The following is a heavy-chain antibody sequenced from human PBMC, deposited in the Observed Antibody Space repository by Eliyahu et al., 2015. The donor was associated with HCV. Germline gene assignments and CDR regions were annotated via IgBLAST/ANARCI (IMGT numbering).Heavy chain of an antibody. CDR2: IYHSGST. D-gene: IGHD3-10*01. CDR3: ARVPLDRGVGADY. CDR1: GGSITSGDYY. J-gene: IGHJ4*02. V-gene: IGHV4-31*03. Sequence: QVQLQESGPGLVKPSQTLSLSXTVPGGSITSGDYYWSWIRQHPGKGLEWIGYIYHSGSTYYNPSLKSRVAISVDTSKNHFSLKLTSVTAADTAVYYCARVPLDRGVGADYWGQGTLVTVSS.